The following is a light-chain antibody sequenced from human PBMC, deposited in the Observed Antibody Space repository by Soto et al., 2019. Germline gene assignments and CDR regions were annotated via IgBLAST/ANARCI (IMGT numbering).Light chain of an antibody. V-gene: IGLV1-44*01. CDR3: AAWDDSLNGLV. Sequence: QSVLTQPPSASGTPGQRVTISCSGSSSNIGSNTVNWYQQLPGTAPKLLIYSNNQRPSGVPDRFSGSKSGTSAYLAISGLQSEDEAEYYCAAWDDSLNGLVFGGGTKLTVL. J-gene: IGLJ2*01. CDR2: SNN. CDR1: SSNIGSNT.